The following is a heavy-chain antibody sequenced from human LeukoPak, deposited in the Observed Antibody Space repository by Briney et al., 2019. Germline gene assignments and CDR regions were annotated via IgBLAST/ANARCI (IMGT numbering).Heavy chain of an antibody. CDR2: INHSGST. Sequence: GSLRLSCAASGFTFSSYAMSWIRQPPGKGLEWIGEINHSGSTNYNPSLKSRVTISVDTSKNQFSLKLSSVTAADTAVYYCASSGSYLYGMDVWGQGTTVTVSS. V-gene: IGHV4-34*01. D-gene: IGHD3-10*01. CDR3: ASSGSYLYGMDV. CDR1: GFTFSSYA. J-gene: IGHJ6*02.